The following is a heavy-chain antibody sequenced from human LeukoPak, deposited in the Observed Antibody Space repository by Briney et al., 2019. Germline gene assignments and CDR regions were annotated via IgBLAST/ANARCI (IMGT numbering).Heavy chain of an antibody. CDR2: IYYSGST. V-gene: IGHV4-59*12. CDR3: AALLDDFWSGSDY. J-gene: IGHJ4*02. D-gene: IGHD3-3*01. Sequence: SETLSLTCTVSGGSISSYYWSWIRQPPGKGLEWIGYIYYSGSTNYNPSLKSRVTISVDTSKNQFSLKLSSVTAADTAVYYCAALLDDFWSGSDYWGQGTLVTVSS. CDR1: GGSISSYY.